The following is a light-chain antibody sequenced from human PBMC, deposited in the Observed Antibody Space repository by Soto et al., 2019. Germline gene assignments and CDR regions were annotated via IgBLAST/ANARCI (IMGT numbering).Light chain of an antibody. CDR2: GAS. V-gene: IGKV3-15*01. Sequence: EIVMTQSPATLSVSPGERATFSCRASQSVSSNLAWYQQKPGQAPRLLIYGASTRATGIPARFSGSGSGTEFTLTISSLQSEDVATYYCQYLNSFPLSFGGGTKVEIK. J-gene: IGKJ4*01. CDR3: QYLNSFPLS. CDR1: QSVSSN.